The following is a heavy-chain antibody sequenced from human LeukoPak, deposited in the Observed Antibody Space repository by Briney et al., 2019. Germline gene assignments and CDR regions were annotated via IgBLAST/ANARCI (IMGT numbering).Heavy chain of an antibody. CDR3: ARQPTSRQGFCSGGHCSKFVY. D-gene: IGHD2-15*01. Sequence: SETLTLTCTVSGGSISSSSYYWGWIRQPPGKGLEWIGIIYYSGSTYYNPSLKSRVTISVDTSKNQFSLKLSSVTAADTAVYYCARQPTSRQGFCSGGHCSKFVYWGQGTLVTVSS. CDR2: IYYSGST. J-gene: IGHJ4*02. V-gene: IGHV4-39*01. CDR1: GGSISSSSYY.